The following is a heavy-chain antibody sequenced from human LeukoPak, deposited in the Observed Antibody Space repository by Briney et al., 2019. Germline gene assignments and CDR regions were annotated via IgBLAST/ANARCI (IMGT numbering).Heavy chain of an antibody. CDR1: GFTFSSYG. CDR2: ISYDGSNK. CDR3: AKGSVAGHRGFDY. J-gene: IGHJ4*02. V-gene: IGHV3-30*18. D-gene: IGHD6-19*01. Sequence: GRSLRLSCAASGFTFSSYGMHWVRQAPGKGLEWVAVISYDGSNKYYADSVKGRFTISRDNSKNTLYLQMNSLRAEDTAVYYCAKGSVAGHRGFDYWGQGTLVTVSS.